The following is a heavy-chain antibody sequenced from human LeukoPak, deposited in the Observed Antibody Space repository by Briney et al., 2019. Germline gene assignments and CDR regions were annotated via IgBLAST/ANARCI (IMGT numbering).Heavy chain of an antibody. D-gene: IGHD6-13*01. CDR1: GFTFSDYY. CDR3: LIAAAGSLGTNWFDP. J-gene: IGHJ5*02. CDR2: ISSSGSTI. Sequence: PGGSLRLSCAASGFTFSDYYMSWIRQAPGKGLEWVSYISSSGSTIYYADSVKGRFIISRDNAKNSLYLQMNSLRAEDTAVYYCLIAAAGSLGTNWFDPWGQGTLVTVSS. V-gene: IGHV3-11*04.